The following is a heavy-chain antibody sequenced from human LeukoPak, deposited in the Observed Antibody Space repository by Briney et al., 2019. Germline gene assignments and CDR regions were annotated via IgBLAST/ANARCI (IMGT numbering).Heavy chain of an antibody. Sequence: SETLSLTCTVSGRSISNDDWAWIRQPPGKGLEYIGYMHTSGNTNYNPSLKSRVTISVDTSKNHFSLRLTSVTAADTAVYFCARHSGYFDYWGQGILVTVSS. CDR2: MHTSGNT. D-gene: IGHD3-10*01. V-gene: IGHV4-4*08. CDR3: ARHSGYFDY. J-gene: IGHJ4*02. CDR1: GRSISNDD.